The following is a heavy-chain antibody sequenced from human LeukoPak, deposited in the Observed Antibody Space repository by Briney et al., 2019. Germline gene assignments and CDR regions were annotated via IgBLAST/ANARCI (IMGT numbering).Heavy chain of an antibody. Sequence: ASVKVSCKVSGYSLTELSMHSVRQTPERGLEWMGGFDPEDGETIYAERFQGRFTMTEDTSIDTAYMELRSLTSEDTAVYYCATVKTTMISYGFEWGQGTLVTVSS. D-gene: IGHD3-22*01. CDR1: GYSLTELS. V-gene: IGHV1-24*01. CDR3: ATVKTTMISYGFE. CDR2: FDPEDGET. J-gene: IGHJ4*02.